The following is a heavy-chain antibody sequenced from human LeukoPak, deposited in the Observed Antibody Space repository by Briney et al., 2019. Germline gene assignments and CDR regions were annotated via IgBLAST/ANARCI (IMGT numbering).Heavy chain of an antibody. V-gene: IGHV3-21*01. CDR3: ARESVADIVVGPAAIGSIGYYYYYMDV. J-gene: IGHJ6*03. CDR1: GFTFSSYS. D-gene: IGHD2-2*02. Sequence: PGGSLRLSCAASGFTFSSYSMNWVRQAPGKGLEWVSSISSSSSYIYYADSVKGRFTISRDNAKNSLYLQMNSLRAEDTAVYYCARESVADIVVGPAAIGSIGYYYYYMDVWGKGTTVTVSS. CDR2: ISSSSSYI.